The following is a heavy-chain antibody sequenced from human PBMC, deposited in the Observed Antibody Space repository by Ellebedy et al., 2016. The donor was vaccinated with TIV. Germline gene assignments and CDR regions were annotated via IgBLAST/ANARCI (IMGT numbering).Heavy chain of an antibody. Sequence: SETLSLTXSVSGGSINTSAYYWGWIRQPPGKGLEWIGSIYYSGSTYYNPSLKSRVTISVDTSKNQFSLQLSSVTAADTAVHYCARLSYSSSSRDIYYGMDVWGQGTTVTVSS. V-gene: IGHV4-39*01. J-gene: IGHJ6*02. CDR2: IYYSGST. CDR1: GGSINTSAYY. CDR3: ARLSYSSSSRDIYYGMDV. D-gene: IGHD6-6*01.